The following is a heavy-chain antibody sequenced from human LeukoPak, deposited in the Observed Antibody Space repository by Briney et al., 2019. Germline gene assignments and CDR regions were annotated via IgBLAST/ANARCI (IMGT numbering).Heavy chain of an antibody. CDR1: GFTFSTYW. CDR2: INSDGSTT. D-gene: IGHD3-22*01. J-gene: IGHJ4*02. CDR3: ARPNYYDTSGYYF. Sequence: GSLHLSCAASGFTFSTYWMHWVRQAPGKGLVWVSRINSDGSTTTYADSVKGRFTISRDNAKNTLYLQMNSLRAEDTAVYYCARPNYYDTSGYYFWGQGTLVTVSS. V-gene: IGHV3-74*01.